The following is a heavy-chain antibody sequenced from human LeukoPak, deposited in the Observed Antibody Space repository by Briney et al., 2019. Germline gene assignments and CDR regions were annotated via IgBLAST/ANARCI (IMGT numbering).Heavy chain of an antibody. D-gene: IGHD3-10*01. CDR2: ISWNSGSI. CDR1: GFTFDDYA. J-gene: IGHJ6*02. Sequence: PGGSLRLSCAASGFTFDDYAMHWVRHAPGKGLEWVSGISWNSGSIVYADSVKGRFTISRDNAKNSLYLQMNSLRAEDTALYYCAKLMEGYYYGSGSYYREGMDVWGQGTTVTVSS. CDR3: AKLMEGYYYGSGSYYREGMDV. V-gene: IGHV3-9*01.